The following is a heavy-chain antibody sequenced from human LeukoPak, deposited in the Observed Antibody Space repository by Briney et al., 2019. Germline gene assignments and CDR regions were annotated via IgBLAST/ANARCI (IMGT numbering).Heavy chain of an antibody. D-gene: IGHD3-22*01. CDR1: GYTFTSYG. CDR2: ISAYNGNT. Sequence: ASVKVSCKASGYTFTSYGISWMRQAPGQGLEWMGWISAYNGNTNYAQKLQGRVTMTTDTSTSTAYMELRSLRSDDTAVYYCARVVVDYYDSSGYYYVGPLDYWGQGTLVTVSS. J-gene: IGHJ4*02. V-gene: IGHV1-18*01. CDR3: ARVVVDYYDSSGYYYVGPLDY.